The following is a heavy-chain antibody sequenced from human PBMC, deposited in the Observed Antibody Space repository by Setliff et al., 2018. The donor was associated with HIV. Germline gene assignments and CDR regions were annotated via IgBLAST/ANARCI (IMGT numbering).Heavy chain of an antibody. Sequence: PGGSLRLSCAASGFTFSDYYMSWIRQAPGKGLEWVSFISSSGTYTYYADSLKGRFTISRDNAKNSLYLQMNSLRAEDTAVYYCARDKSHDSSGYKSGYYFYYMDVWGKGTTVTVSS. CDR1: GFTFSDYY. J-gene: IGHJ6*03. CDR3: ARDKSHDSSGYKSGYYFYYMDV. V-gene: IGHV3-11*06. CDR2: ISSSGTYT. D-gene: IGHD3-22*01.